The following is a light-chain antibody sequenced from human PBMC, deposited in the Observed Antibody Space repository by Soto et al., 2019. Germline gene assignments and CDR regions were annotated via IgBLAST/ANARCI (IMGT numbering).Light chain of an antibody. V-gene: IGKV1-39*01. CDR1: QSISSY. Sequence: DIQMTQSPSSLSASVGDRVTITCRASQSISSYLNWYQQKPGKAPKLLIYAASSLQSGVPSRFSGSGSGTDFTLTISSLQPEDFATDYCQQSYSTPWTFGQGPEVEIK. J-gene: IGKJ1*01. CDR2: AAS. CDR3: QQSYSTPWT.